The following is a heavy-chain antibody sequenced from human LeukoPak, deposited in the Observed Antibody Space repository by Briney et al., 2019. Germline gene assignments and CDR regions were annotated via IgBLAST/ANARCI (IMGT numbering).Heavy chain of an antibody. CDR3: ARDYAGSYDY. CDR1: GFTFSSYE. J-gene: IGHJ4*02. V-gene: IGHV3-48*03. Sequence: GGSLRLSCAASGFTFSSYEMNWVRQAPGKGLEWVSYISSSGSTIYYADSVKGRFSISRDNAKNSLYLQMNSLRAEDTAVYYCARDYAGSYDYWGQGTLVTVSS. CDR2: ISSSGSTI. D-gene: IGHD2-15*01.